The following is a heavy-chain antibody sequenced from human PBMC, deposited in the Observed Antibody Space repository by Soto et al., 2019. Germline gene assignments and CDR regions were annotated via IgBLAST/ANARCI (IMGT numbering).Heavy chain of an antibody. Sequence: GGSLRLSCAASGFTFSSYDMHWVRQATGKGLEWVSAIGTAGDTYYPGSVKGRFTISRENAKNSLYLQMNSLRAEDTAVYYCARWGDQRITIFESYYYGMDVWGQGTTVTVSS. CDR3: ARWGDQRITIFESYYYGMDV. D-gene: IGHD3-3*01. CDR1: GFTFSSYD. V-gene: IGHV3-13*01. J-gene: IGHJ6*02. CDR2: IGTAGDT.